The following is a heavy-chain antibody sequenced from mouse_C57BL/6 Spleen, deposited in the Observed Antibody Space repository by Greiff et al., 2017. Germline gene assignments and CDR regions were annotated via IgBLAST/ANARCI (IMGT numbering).Heavy chain of an antibody. V-gene: IGHV1-26*01. D-gene: IGHD2-2*01. J-gene: IGHJ2*01. Sequence: VQLQQSGPELVKPGASVKISCKASGYTFTDYYMNWVKQSHGKSLEWIGDINPNNGGTSYNQKFKGKATLTVDKSSSTAYMELRSLTSEDSAVYYCAREWLRGDYWGQGTTLTVSS. CDR1: GYTFTDYY. CDR3: AREWLRGDY. CDR2: INPNNGGT.